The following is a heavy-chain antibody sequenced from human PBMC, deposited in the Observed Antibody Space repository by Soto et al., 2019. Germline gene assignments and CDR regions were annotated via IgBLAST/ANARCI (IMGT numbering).Heavy chain of an antibody. J-gene: IGHJ6*02. CDR1: GYTFTGYY. CDR3: ARSFESSMAAARLSYYYVMDV. Sequence: ASVKVSCKASGYTFTGYYLHWVRQAPGQGLEWMGWINPNSGGTNYAQNFQGWVTMTRDTSISTAYMELSRLRSDDTAVYYCARSFESSMAAARLSYYYVMDVWGQGTTVTVSS. V-gene: IGHV1-2*04. D-gene: IGHD6-13*01. CDR2: INPNSGGT.